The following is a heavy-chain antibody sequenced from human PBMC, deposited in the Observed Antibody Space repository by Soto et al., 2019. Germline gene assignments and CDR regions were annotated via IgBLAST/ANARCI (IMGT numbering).Heavy chain of an antibody. CDR3: ARDSTSPQYYYGMDV. D-gene: IGHD3-16*01. CDR1: GGSISSYY. J-gene: IGHJ6*02. V-gene: IGHV4-59*01. Sequence: SETLSLTCTVSGGSISSYYWSWIRQPPGKGLEWIGYIYYSGRTNYNPSPKSRVTISVDTSKNQCSLKLSSVTAADSALYYCARDSTSPQYYYGMDVWGQGTTVTVSS. CDR2: IYYSGRT.